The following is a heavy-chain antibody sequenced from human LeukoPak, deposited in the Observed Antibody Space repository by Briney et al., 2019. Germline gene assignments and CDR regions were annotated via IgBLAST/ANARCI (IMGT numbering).Heavy chain of an antibody. CDR3: ARSEHAYIWDY. CDR1: GFTFSSYW. CDR2: IKQDGSEK. D-gene: IGHD2-21*01. Sequence: GGSLRLSCAASGFTFSSYWMSWVRQAPGKGLEWVANIKQDGSEKYYVDSVKGRSTISRDNAKNSLYLQMNSLGAEDTAVYYCARSEHAYIWDYRGQGTLVTVSS. J-gene: IGHJ4*02. V-gene: IGHV3-7*01.